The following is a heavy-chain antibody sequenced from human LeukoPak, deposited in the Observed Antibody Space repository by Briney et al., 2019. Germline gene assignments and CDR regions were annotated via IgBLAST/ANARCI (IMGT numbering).Heavy chain of an antibody. Sequence: SEALSLTCTVCGGSVSSGTYYWNWIRQPPGKGLEWIGYIYYSGSTNYNPSLKSRVTISVDTSKNQFSLKLSSVTAADTAVYHCAGFLQQLENWYFDLWGRGTLVTVSS. J-gene: IGHJ2*01. CDR3: AGFLQQLENWYFDL. CDR1: GGSVSSGTYY. CDR2: IYYSGST. D-gene: IGHD6-13*01. V-gene: IGHV4-61*01.